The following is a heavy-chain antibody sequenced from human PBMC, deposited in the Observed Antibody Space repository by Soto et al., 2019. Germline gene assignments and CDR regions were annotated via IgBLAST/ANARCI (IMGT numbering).Heavy chain of an antibody. J-gene: IGHJ5*02. CDR3: ARPTNPVNSSSDNWFDP. Sequence: QVQLVQSGAEVKKPGSSVKVSCKASGGTFSSYTISWVRQAPGQGLEWMGRIIPILGIANYAQKFQGRVTITADKSMSTAYMELSSLRSEDTAVYYCARPTNPVNSSSDNWFDPWGQGTLVTVSS. D-gene: IGHD6-13*01. V-gene: IGHV1-69*02. CDR1: GGTFSSYT. CDR2: IIPILGIA.